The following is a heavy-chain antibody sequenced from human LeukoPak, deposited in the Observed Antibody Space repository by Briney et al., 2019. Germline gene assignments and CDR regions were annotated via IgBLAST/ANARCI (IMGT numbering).Heavy chain of an antibody. CDR1: GGSISSGSYY. J-gene: IGHJ4*02. CDR2: IYTSGRT. D-gene: IGHD3-22*01. CDR3: ARDDRYYFDY. V-gene: IGHV4-61*02. Sequence: SQTLSLTCTVSGGSISSGSYYWSWIPQSAGKGLEWIGRIYTSGRTTYNPSLKSRVTISVDMPKNQFSLKLSSVTAADTAVYYFARDDRYYFDYWGQGTLVTVSS.